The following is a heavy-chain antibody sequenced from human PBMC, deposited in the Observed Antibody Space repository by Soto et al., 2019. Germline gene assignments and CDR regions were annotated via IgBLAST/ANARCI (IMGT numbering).Heavy chain of an antibody. Sequence: EVQLVESGGGLVQPGGSLKLSCAASGFTFSGSAMHWVRQTSGKGLEWVGRIRTKANDYATVYSASVKGRFTISRDDSKNTAYLQMSSLRPEDTALYYCTPTVTLRGVDYWGQGTLVTVSS. D-gene: IGHD4-17*01. V-gene: IGHV3-73*02. CDR1: GFTFSGSA. CDR2: IRTKANDYAT. CDR3: TPTVTLRGVDY. J-gene: IGHJ4*02.